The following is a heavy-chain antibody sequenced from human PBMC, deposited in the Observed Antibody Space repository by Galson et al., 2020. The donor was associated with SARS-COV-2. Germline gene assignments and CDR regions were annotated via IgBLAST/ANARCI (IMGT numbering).Heavy chain of an antibody. CDR3: AKDSSGWYRAFDI. CDR2: ISRTGTTI. V-gene: IGHV3-11*01. D-gene: IGHD6-19*01. Sequence: GSLRLPCEVSGFMFSDYYMAWLRQAQGEGFEWVHYISRTGTTIHYADSVKGRFTISRDNANNSLFLQMDSLRADDTATYFCAKDSSGWYRAFDIWGQGTTVIVSS. J-gene: IGHJ3*02. CDR1: GFMFSDYY.